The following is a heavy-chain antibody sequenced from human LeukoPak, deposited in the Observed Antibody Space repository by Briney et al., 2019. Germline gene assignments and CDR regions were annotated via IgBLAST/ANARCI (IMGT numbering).Heavy chain of an antibody. Sequence: PSETLSLTCAVYGGSFSGYYWSWIPHPPGKGLEWIGEINHSASTNYNPSLKSRVTISVDTSKNQFSLKLSSVTAADTAVYYCARGPMYYDILTGYYQTVSHDFFDYWGQGTLVTVSS. CDR2: INHSAST. V-gene: IGHV4-34*01. CDR3: ARGPMYYDILTGYYQTVSHDFFDY. D-gene: IGHD3-9*01. J-gene: IGHJ4*02. CDR1: GGSFSGYY.